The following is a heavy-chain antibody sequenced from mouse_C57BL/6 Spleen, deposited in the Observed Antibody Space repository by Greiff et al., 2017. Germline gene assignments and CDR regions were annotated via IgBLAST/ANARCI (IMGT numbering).Heavy chain of an antibody. CDR2: ISDGGGYT. Sequence: EVMLVESGGGLVKPGGSLKLSCAASGFTFSSYAMSWVRQTPEKRLEWVATISDGGGYTYYPDNVKGRFTISRDNATNTLYLQMSHLKSEDTAMYYCARGGLLRYFDYWGQGTTLTVSS. CDR1: GFTFSSYA. D-gene: IGHD1-1*01. J-gene: IGHJ2*01. V-gene: IGHV5-4*03. CDR3: ARGGLLRYFDY.